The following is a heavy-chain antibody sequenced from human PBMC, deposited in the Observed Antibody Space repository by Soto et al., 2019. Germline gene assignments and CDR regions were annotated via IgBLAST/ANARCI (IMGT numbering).Heavy chain of an antibody. J-gene: IGHJ4*02. CDR3: AKDGSGWYLKPLSPLDY. D-gene: IGHD6-19*01. V-gene: IGHV3-23*01. CDR2: ITGGGDNT. Sequence: PGGSLRLSCAASGFTFSNAWMSWVRQAPGKGLEWVSAITGGGDNTYYADSVKGRFTISRDNSKSTLYLQMNSLRADDTAVYYCAKDGSGWYLKPLSPLDYWGQGTLVTVSS. CDR1: GFTFSNAW.